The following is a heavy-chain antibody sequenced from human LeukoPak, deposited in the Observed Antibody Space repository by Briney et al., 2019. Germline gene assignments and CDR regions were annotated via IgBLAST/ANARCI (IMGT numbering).Heavy chain of an antibody. J-gene: IGHJ5*02. V-gene: IGHV1-8*01. CDR2: MNPNSGNT. CDR3: ARYRLAVAGTAYPWDNWFDP. Sequence: ASVKVSCKASGYTLTSYDINWVRQATGQGLEWMGWMNPNSGNTGYAQKFQGRVTMTRNTSISTAYMELSSLRSEDTAVYYCARYRLAVAGTAYPWDNWFDPWGQGTLVTVSS. CDR1: GYTLTSYD. D-gene: IGHD6-19*01.